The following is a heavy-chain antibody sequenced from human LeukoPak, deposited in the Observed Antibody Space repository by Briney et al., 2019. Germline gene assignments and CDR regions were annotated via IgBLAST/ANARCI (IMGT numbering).Heavy chain of an antibody. CDR1: GFTVSSNY. V-gene: IGHV3-53*01. CDR3: ARVSSGFVDY. Sequence: GGSLRLSCAASGFTVSSNYMTWVRQAPGKGPEWVSVIYSGGSTYYADSVKGRFTISRDSSKNTLSLQMNSLRAEDTAVYYCARVSSGFVDYWGQGTLVTVSS. J-gene: IGHJ4*02. D-gene: IGHD6-19*01. CDR2: IYSGGST.